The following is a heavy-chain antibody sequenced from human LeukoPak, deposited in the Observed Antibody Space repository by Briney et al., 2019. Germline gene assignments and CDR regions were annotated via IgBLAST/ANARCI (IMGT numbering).Heavy chain of an antibody. V-gene: IGHV3-7*04. J-gene: IGHJ4*02. CDR3: ARGGYYDSSGYYADY. CDR1: GFTFSSYW. Sequence: GGSLRLSCAASGFTFSSYWMSWVRQAPGKGLEWVANIKEDGSQKYYVDSVKGRLTISRDNAKNSLYLQMNSLRAEDTAVYYCARGGYYDSSGYYADYWGQGTLDTVSS. D-gene: IGHD3-22*01. CDR2: IKEDGSQK.